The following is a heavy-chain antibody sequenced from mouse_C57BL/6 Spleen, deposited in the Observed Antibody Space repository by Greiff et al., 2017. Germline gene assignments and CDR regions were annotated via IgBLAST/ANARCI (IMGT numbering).Heavy chain of an antibody. Sequence: QVQLQQSGAELARPGASVKMSCKASGYTFTSYTMHWVKQRPGQGLEWIGYINPSSGYTKYNQKFKDKATLTEDKSSSTAYMQLSSLTSEDSAVYYCASTVVDSLAYWGQGTLVTVSA. CDR3: ASTVVDSLAY. J-gene: IGHJ3*01. CDR2: INPSSGYT. D-gene: IGHD1-1*01. V-gene: IGHV1-4*01. CDR1: GYTFTSYT.